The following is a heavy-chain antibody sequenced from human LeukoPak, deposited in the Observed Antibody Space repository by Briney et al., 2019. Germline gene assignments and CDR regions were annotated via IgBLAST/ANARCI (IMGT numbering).Heavy chain of an antibody. V-gene: IGHV3-48*03. CDR1: GFTFSSYE. CDR3: AKDPYGSGYWFDP. J-gene: IGHJ5*02. Sequence: GGSLRLSCAASGFTFSSYEMNWVRQAPGKGLEWVSYISSSGSTIYYADSVKGRFTISRDNAKNSLYLQINSLRAEDTAVYYCAKDPYGSGYWFDPWGQGTLVTVSS. CDR2: ISSSGSTI. D-gene: IGHD3-10*01.